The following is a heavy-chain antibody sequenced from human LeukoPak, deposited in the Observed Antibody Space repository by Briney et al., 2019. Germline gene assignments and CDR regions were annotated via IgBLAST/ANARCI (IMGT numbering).Heavy chain of an antibody. CDR2: IWYDGSNK. D-gene: IGHD5-18*01. J-gene: IGHJ6*03. V-gene: IGHV3-33*06. CDR3: AKGSDSHYYYYYMDV. CDR1: GFTFSSYG. Sequence: PGRSLRLSCAASGFTFSSYGMHWVRQAPGKGLEWVAVIWYDGSNKYYADSVKGRFTISRDNSKNTLFLQMNSLRAEDTAVYYCAKGSDSHYYYYYMDVWGKGTTVTVSS.